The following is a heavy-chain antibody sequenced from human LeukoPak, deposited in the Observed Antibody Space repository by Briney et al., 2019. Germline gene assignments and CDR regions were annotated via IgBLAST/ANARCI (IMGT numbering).Heavy chain of an antibody. J-gene: IGHJ4*02. CDR2: ISWNSGSI. D-gene: IGHD6-13*01. CDR3: AKDFSSSWYYFDY. Sequence: GGSLRLSCAASGFTFDDYAMHWVRQAPGKGLGWVSGISWNSGSIGYADSVKGRFTISRDNAKNSLYLQMNSLRAEDTALYYCAKDFSSSWYYFDYWGQGTLVTVSS. CDR1: GFTFDDYA. V-gene: IGHV3-9*01.